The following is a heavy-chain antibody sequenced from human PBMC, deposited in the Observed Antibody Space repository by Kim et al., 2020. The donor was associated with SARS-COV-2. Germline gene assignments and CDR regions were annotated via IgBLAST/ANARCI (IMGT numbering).Heavy chain of an antibody. J-gene: IGHJ4*02. D-gene: IGHD2-2*01. CDR3: ASIGVVPAAMDRYFDY. Sequence: SVKGRFTISRDNSKNTLYLKMNSLRAEDTAVYYCASIGVVPAAMDRYFDYWGQGTLVTVSS. V-gene: IGHV3-23*01.